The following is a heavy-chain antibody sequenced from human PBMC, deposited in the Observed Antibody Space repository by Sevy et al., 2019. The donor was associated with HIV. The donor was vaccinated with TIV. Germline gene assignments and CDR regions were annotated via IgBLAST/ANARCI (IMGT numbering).Heavy chain of an antibody. Sequence: GGSLRLSCAASEFSVTDNYMSWVRQAPGKGLEWVSTIYSGGSTFYADSVKGRITISRDNSKNTLYLHMNSLSAEDTAVYYCARDRYYDASGYYYYYYGLDVWGQGTTVTVSS. CDR2: IYSGGST. D-gene: IGHD3-22*01. V-gene: IGHV3-66*01. CDR3: ARDRYYDASGYYYYYYGLDV. CDR1: EFSVTDNY. J-gene: IGHJ6*02.